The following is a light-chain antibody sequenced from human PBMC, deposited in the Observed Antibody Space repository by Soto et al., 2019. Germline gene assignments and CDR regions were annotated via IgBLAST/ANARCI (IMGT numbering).Light chain of an antibody. CDR2: DAS. Sequence: DIQMTQSPSTLSASVGDRVTITCRASQRISGWLAWYQQKPGKAPELLIYDASSLESGVPSRFRGSRSETDFSLTISGLKPEDFSTYICQQSYRSPLNFGPGTRVA. CDR3: QQSYRSPLN. V-gene: IGKV1-5*01. CDR1: QRISGW. J-gene: IGKJ3*01.